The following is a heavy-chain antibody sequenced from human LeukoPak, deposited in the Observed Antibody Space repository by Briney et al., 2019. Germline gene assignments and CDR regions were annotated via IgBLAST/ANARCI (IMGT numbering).Heavy chain of an antibody. D-gene: IGHD3-3*01. V-gene: IGHV1-69*04. CDR2: IIPILGIA. J-gene: IGHJ5*02. Sequence: SVKVSCKASGGSFSSYAISWVRQAPGQGLEWMGRIIPILGIANYAQKFQGRVTITGDKSTRIAYMKLRSLRSDDSAVYYCARDRTANYDFWSGYGSPGNWFDPWGQGTLVTVSS. CDR3: ARDRTANYDFWSGYGSPGNWFDP. CDR1: GGSFSSYA.